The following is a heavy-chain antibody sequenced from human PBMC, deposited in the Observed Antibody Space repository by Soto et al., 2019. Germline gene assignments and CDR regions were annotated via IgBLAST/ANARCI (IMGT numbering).Heavy chain of an antibody. CDR2: IIPIFGTA. J-gene: IGHJ6*02. D-gene: IGHD2-15*01. CDR3: ARSCSGGSCYTRDYYYGMDV. Sequence: SVKVSCKASGGTFSSYAISWVRQAPGQGLEWMGGIIPIFGTANYAQKFQGRVTITADESTSTAYMELSSLRSEDTAVYYCARSCSGGSCYTRDYYYGMDVWGQGTTVTVSS. V-gene: IGHV1-69*13. CDR1: GGTFSSYA.